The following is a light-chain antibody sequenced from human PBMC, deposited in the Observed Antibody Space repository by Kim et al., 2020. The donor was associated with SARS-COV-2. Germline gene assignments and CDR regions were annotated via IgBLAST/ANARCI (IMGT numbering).Light chain of an antibody. Sequence: QSALTQPRSVSGSPGQSVTISCTGTSSDVGGYNFVSWYQQHPDKPPKLMIYDVTKRPSGVPDRFSGSKSGNTASLTISGLQADDEGDYYCSSYGGSSRLVVFGGGTQLTVL. CDR3: SSYGGSSRLVV. CDR1: SSDVGGYNF. CDR2: DVT. J-gene: IGLJ2*01. V-gene: IGLV2-11*01.